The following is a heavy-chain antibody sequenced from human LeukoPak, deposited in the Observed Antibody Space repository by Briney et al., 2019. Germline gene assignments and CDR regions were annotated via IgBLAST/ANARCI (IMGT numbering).Heavy chain of an antibody. Sequence: GGSLRLSCAASGFTFSSYGMHWVRQAPGKGLEWVAVIWYDGSNKYYADSVKGRFTISRDNSKNTLYLQMNSLRAEDTAVYYCARVGGIAAAGIMHNWFDPWGQEPWSPSPQ. V-gene: IGHV3-33*01. CDR3: ARVGGIAAAGIMHNWFDP. CDR2: IWYDGSNK. CDR1: GFTFSSYG. J-gene: IGHJ5*02. D-gene: IGHD6-13*01.